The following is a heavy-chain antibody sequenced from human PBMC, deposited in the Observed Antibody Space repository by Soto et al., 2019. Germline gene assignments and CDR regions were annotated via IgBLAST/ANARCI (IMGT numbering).Heavy chain of an antibody. CDR1: GFTFSTYA. Sequence: PGGSLGLSCAASGFTFSTYAMSWVRQAPGKGLEWVSTISGSGGSTYYADSVKGRFTISRDKSKNTLYLQMNSLRGEDTAVYYCAKDPSTSGPFDYWGQGILVTVSS. J-gene: IGHJ4*02. CDR2: ISGSGGST. CDR3: AKDPSTSGPFDY. D-gene: IGHD6-19*01. V-gene: IGHV3-23*01.